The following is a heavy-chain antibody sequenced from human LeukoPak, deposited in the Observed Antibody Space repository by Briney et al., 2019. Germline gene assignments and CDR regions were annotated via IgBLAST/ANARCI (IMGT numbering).Heavy chain of an antibody. V-gene: IGHV3-23*01. D-gene: IGHD3-9*01. Sequence: GGSLRLSCAASGFTFSSDAMSWVRQAPGKGLEWVSAISGSGGSTYYADSVKGRFTISRDNSKNTLYLQMNSLRAEDTAVYYCANILYDILTGYSDYWGQGTLVTVSS. CDR3: ANILYDILTGYSDY. CDR1: GFTFSSDA. J-gene: IGHJ4*02. CDR2: ISGSGGST.